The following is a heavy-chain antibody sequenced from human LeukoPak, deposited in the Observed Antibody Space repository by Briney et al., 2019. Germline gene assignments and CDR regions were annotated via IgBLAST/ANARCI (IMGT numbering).Heavy chain of an antibody. CDR2: INPNSGGT. CDR1: GYTFTGYY. D-gene: IGHD6-19*01. V-gene: IGHV1-2*02. J-gene: IGHJ4*02. CDR3: ARGNSKYSSGWYDGPPFDY. Sequence: GASVKVSCKASGYTFTGYYMYWVRQAPGQGLEWMGWINPNSGGTNYAQKFQGRVTMTRDTSISTAYMELSRLRSDDTAVYYCARGNSKYSSGWYDGPPFDYWGQGTLVTVSS.